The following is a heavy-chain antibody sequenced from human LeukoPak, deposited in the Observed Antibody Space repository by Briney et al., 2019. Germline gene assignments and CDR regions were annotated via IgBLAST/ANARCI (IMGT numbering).Heavy chain of an antibody. CDR1: GLTFSSYD. CDR3: AKDLGYYYYMDV. D-gene: IGHD3-16*01. J-gene: IGHJ6*03. Sequence: PGGSLRLSCAAFGLTFSSYDMSWVRQAPGKGLEWVSAISGSGGSTYYADSVKGRFTISRDNSKNTLYLQMNSLRADDTAVCYCAKDLGYYYYMDVWGKGTPVTVSS. CDR2: ISGSGGST. V-gene: IGHV3-23*01.